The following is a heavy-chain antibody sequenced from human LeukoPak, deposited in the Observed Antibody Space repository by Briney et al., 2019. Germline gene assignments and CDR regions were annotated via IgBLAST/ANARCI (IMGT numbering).Heavy chain of an antibody. Sequence: GGSLRLSCAASGFTFSSYSMNWVRQAPGKGLEWVSSISSRSNHIYYADSVKGRFTISRDNAKNSLYLQMNSLRAEDTAVFYCARLTYSSSPPDYWGQGTLVTVSS. CDR2: ISSRSNHI. CDR1: GFTFSSYS. V-gene: IGHV3-21*01. D-gene: IGHD6-13*01. J-gene: IGHJ4*02. CDR3: ARLTYSSSPPDY.